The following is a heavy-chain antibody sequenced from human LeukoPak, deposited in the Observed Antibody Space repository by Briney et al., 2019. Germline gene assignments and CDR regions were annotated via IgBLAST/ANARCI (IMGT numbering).Heavy chain of an antibody. CDR1: GYTLTELS. J-gene: IGHJ4*02. CDR3: ARDRGRDGYNSHHFDY. CDR2: INPSGGST. V-gene: IGHV1-46*01. Sequence: GASVKVSCKVSGYTLTELSMHWVRQAPGQGLEWMGVINPSGGSTSYAQKFQGRVTMTRDTSTSTVYMELSSLRSEDTAVYYCARDRGRDGYNSHHFDYWGQGTLVTVSS. D-gene: IGHD5-24*01.